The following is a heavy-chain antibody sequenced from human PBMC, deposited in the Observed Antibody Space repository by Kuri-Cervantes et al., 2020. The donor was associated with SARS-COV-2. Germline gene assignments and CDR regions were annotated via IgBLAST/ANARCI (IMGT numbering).Heavy chain of an antibody. V-gene: IGHV4-34*01. CDR3: ARGRRYSLPGGLDY. D-gene: IGHD3-9*01. CDR2: INHSGST. J-gene: IGHJ4*02. Sequence: ESLKISCAASGFTFSSYEMHWVLQAPGKGLEWIGEINHSGSTNYNPSLKSRVTISVDTSKNQFSLKLSSVTAADTAVYYCARGRRYSLPGGLDYWGQGTLVTVSS. CDR1: GFTFSSYE.